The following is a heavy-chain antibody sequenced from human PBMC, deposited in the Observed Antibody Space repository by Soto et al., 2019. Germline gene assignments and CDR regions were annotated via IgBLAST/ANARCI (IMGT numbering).Heavy chain of an antibody. J-gene: IGHJ6*02. CDR2: MNPNSGNT. V-gene: IGHV1-8*01. Sequence: GASVKVSCKASRYTFTSYDINWVRQATGQGLEWMGWMNPNSGNTGYAQKFQGRVTMTRNTSISTAYMELSSLRSEDTAVYYCARGKRYFDWLLYYYGMDVWGQGTTVTVSS. D-gene: IGHD3-9*01. CDR3: ARGKRYFDWLLYYYGMDV. CDR1: RYTFTSYD.